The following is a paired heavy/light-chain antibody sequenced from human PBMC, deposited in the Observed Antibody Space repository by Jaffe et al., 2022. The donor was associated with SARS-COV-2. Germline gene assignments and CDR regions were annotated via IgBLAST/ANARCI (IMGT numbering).Heavy chain of an antibody. CDR1: GFTFSSNS. D-gene: IGHD5-18*01. Sequence: QVQLVESGGGVVQPGRSLRLSCEASGFTFSSNSMHWVRQAPGKGLEWVTLIWHDGSNKYYADSVKGRFTISRDNAKNTLYLQMNSLRAEDTAVYYCARDEGYSYGHPFDYWGQGTLVTVSS. CDR3: ARDEGYSYGHPFDY. CDR2: IWHDGSNK. J-gene: IGHJ4*02. V-gene: IGHV3-30*04.
Light chain of an antibody. Sequence: DIQMTQSPSSLSVSVGDRVTITCRASQTITTYLNWYQQRPGKAPKLLIHAASSLQSGVPSRFSGSGSGTDFTLTISSLQPEDVATYYCQQSYSTPYSFGQGTKLEIK. J-gene: IGKJ2*03. CDR3: QQSYSTPYS. V-gene: IGKV1-39*01. CDR1: QTITTY. CDR2: AAS.